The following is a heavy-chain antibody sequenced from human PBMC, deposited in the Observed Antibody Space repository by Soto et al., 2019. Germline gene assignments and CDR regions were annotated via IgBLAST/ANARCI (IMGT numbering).Heavy chain of an antibody. D-gene: IGHD3-10*01. CDR3: ARLTSLMFRGVIFDYFDY. V-gene: IGHV1-18*01. Sequence: QVQLVQSGAEVKKPGASVKVSCKASGYTFTSYGISWVRQAPGQGLEWMGWISAYNGNTNYAQKLQGRVTMTTDTSTSTAFLELRSLRSDDTAACYCARLTSLMFRGVIFDYFDYCGQGTLVTVSS. CDR2: ISAYNGNT. J-gene: IGHJ4*02. CDR1: GYTFTSYG.